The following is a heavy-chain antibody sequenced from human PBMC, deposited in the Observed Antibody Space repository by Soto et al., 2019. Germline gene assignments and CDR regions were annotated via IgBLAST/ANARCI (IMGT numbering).Heavy chain of an antibody. CDR1: GGSISSYY. CDR3: ARDPSVTVFDY. CDR2: IYYSGST. Sequence: WETLSLSCTVSGGSISSYYWSWIRQPPGKGLEWIGDIYYSGSTNYNPSLKSRVTISVDTSKNQFSLKLSSVTAADTAVYYCARDPSVTVFDYWGQGTLVTVSS. J-gene: IGHJ4*02. D-gene: IGHD4-4*01. V-gene: IGHV4-59*12.